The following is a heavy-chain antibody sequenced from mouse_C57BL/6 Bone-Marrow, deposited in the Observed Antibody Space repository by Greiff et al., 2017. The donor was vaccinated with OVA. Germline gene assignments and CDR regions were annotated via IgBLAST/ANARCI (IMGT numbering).Heavy chain of an antibody. J-gene: IGHJ4*01. CDR2: ISDGGSYT. Sequence: EVQVVESGGGLVKPGGSLKLSCAASGFTFSSYAMSWVRQTPEKRLEWVATISDGGSYTYYPDNVKGRFTISRDNAKNNLYLQMSHLKSEDTAMYYCAREGFITTVVAKAMDYWGQGTSVTVSS. V-gene: IGHV5-4*01. CDR3: AREGFITTVVAKAMDY. CDR1: GFTFSSYA. D-gene: IGHD1-1*01.